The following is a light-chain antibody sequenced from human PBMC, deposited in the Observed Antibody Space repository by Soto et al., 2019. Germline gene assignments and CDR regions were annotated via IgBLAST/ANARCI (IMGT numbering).Light chain of an antibody. CDR2: GNN. J-gene: IGLJ2*01. CDR1: GSSIGTNT. Sequence: QSALTQPPSASGTPGQRVTISCSGSGSSIGTNTVNWYRQLPGTAPKLLIYGNNQRPSGVPDRFSGSKSGTSASLAISGLQSEDEAEYYCAAWDGSLNNVLFGGGTKVT. CDR3: AAWDGSLNNVL. V-gene: IGLV1-44*01.